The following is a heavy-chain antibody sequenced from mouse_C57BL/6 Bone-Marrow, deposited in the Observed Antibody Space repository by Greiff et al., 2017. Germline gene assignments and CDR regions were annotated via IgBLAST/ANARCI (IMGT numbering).Heavy chain of an antibody. CDR2: ISDGGSYT. CDR1: GFTFSSYA. D-gene: IGHD2-2*01. CDR3: ARVAYGFYAMDY. Sequence: DVKLAESGGGLVKPGGSLKLSCAASGFTFSSYAMSWVRQTPEKRLEWVATISDGGSYTYYPDNVKGRFTISRDNAKNNLYLQMSHLKSEDTAMYYCARVAYGFYAMDYWGQGTSVTVSS. J-gene: IGHJ4*01. V-gene: IGHV5-4*03.